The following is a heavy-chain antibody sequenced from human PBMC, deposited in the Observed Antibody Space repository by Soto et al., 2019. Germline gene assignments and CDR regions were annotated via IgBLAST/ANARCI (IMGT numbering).Heavy chain of an antibody. CDR1: GYTFTSYY. CDR3: ARAGYSSSWYPPTGMDV. D-gene: IGHD6-13*01. V-gene: IGHV1-46*01. CDR2: INPSGGST. J-gene: IGHJ6*02. Sequence: GAPVKVSSKASGYTFTSYYMHWVRQAPGQGLEWMGIINPSGGSTSYAQKFQGRVTMTRDTSTSTVYMELSSLRSEDTAVYYCARAGYSSSWYPPTGMDVCGQGTTVTVSS.